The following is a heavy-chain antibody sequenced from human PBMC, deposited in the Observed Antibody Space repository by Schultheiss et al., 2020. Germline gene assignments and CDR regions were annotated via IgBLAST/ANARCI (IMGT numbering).Heavy chain of an antibody. CDR1: GGSISSGGYY. J-gene: IGHJ5*02. CDR2: IYYSGST. Sequence: SQTLSLTCTVSGGSISSGGYYWSWIRQHPGKGLEWIGYIYYSGSTYYNPSLKSRVTISVDTSKNQFSLKLSSVTAADTAVYYCARAVVPAAPYNWFDPWGQGTLGNGSA. V-gene: IGHV4-31*03. D-gene: IGHD2-2*01. CDR3: ARAVVPAAPYNWFDP.